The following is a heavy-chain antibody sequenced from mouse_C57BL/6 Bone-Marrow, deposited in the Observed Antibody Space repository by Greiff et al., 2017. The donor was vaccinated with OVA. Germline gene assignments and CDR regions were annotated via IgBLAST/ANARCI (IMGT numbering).Heavy chain of an antibody. CDR3: ARSLYYYGSSYADYVDY. CDR2: IYPRSGNT. J-gene: IGHJ2*01. V-gene: IGHV1-81*01. D-gene: IGHD1-1*01. Sequence: QVQLQQSGAELARPGASVKLSCKASGYTFTSYGISWVKQRTGQGLEWIGEIYPRSGNTYHNEKFKGKATLTADKSSSTAYMELRSLTSEDSAVYFCARSLYYYGSSYADYVDYWGQGTTLTVSS. CDR1: GYTFTSYG.